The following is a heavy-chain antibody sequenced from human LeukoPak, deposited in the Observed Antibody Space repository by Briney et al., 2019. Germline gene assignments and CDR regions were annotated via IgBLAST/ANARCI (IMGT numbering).Heavy chain of an antibody. Sequence: PGGSLRLSCAASGFTFSSYGMHWVRQAPGKGLEWVAAIWYDGSNKYYADSVLGRFTISRDNSKNTLYVQMNSLRAEDTAVYYCARDVTSRYFDLWGRGTLVTVSS. CDR1: GFTFSSYG. CDR3: ARDVTSRYFDL. D-gene: IGHD6-6*01. CDR2: IWYDGSNK. J-gene: IGHJ2*01. V-gene: IGHV3-33*01.